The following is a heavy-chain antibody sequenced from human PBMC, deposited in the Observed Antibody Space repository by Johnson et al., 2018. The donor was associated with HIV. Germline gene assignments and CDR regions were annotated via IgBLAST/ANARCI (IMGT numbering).Heavy chain of an antibody. D-gene: IGHD1-1*01. CDR2: IYSGGTT. CDR3: AKEGNWNDIFFAFDM. V-gene: IGHV3-66*01. Sequence: VQLVESGGGLVQPGGSLRLSCAASGFTVSSNYMTWVRQAPGKRLEWVSVIYSGGTTYNADSVKGRFTISRDNSKNKLSLQMNSLRAEDTAIYYCAKEGNWNDIFFAFDMWGQGTMVTVSA. J-gene: IGHJ3*02. CDR1: GFTVSSNY.